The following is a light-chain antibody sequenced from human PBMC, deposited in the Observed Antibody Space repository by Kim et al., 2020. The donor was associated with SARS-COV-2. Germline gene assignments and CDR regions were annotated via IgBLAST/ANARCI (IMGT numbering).Light chain of an antibody. CDR2: WAS. CDR1: QSVLYSSNNKSY. CDR3: QQYYSTPLT. V-gene: IGKV4-1*01. J-gene: IGKJ4*01. Sequence: ATINCKSRQSVLYSSNNKSYLAWYQQKPGQPPKLLIYWASTREAGVPDRFSGSGSGTDFTLTISSLQAEDVAVYYCQQYYSTPLTFGGGTKVDIK.